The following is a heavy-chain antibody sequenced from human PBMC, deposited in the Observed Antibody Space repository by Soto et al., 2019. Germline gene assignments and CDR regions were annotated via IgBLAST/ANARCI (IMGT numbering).Heavy chain of an antibody. V-gene: IGHV4-4*02. Sequence: VQLQESGPGLVKPSGTLSLTCAVSGGSISSGNWWSWVRQSPRKGLEWIGEISHSGNTNHNPSLKSRVTISIDESKNQFSLKLTSVTAADTAVYYCASHRGNTYGPYDYWGQGTLVTVSS. CDR1: GGSISSGNW. CDR3: ASHRGNTYGPYDY. D-gene: IGHD5-18*01. J-gene: IGHJ4*02. CDR2: ISHSGNT.